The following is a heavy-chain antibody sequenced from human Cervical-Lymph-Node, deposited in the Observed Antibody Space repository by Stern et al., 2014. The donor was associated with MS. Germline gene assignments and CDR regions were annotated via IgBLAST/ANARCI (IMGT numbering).Heavy chain of an antibody. V-gene: IGHV1-18*01. Sequence: VQLEESGAEVKKPGASVKVSCKASGYTFTDYGINWVRQAPGQGLEWMGWISAYNGNTDYRQNLRGRVTLTTDSSTSTAYMELRSLRSGDTAVYYCAREGSGSCLDSWGQGTLVTVSS. CDR1: GYTFTDYG. CDR2: ISAYNGNT. J-gene: IGHJ4*02. CDR3: AREGSGSCLDS. D-gene: IGHD6-13*01.